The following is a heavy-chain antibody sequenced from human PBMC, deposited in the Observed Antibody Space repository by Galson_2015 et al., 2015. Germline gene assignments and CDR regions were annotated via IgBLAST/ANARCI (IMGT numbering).Heavy chain of an antibody. CDR1: GGSISSGSYY. J-gene: IGHJ4*02. Sequence: TLSLTCTVSGGSISSGSYYWSWIRQPAGKGLEWIGRIYTSGSTNYNPSLKSRVTISVDTSKNQFSLKLSSVTAADTAVYYCARGVDGYNYGYFDYWGQGTLVTVSS. CDR2: IYTSGST. CDR3: ARGVDGYNYGYFDY. V-gene: IGHV4-61*02. D-gene: IGHD5-24*01.